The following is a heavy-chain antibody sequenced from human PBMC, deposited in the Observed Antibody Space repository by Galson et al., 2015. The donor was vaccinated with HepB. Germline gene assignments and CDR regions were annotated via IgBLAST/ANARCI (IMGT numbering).Heavy chain of an antibody. CDR1: GFSLSSYE. CDR2: ISTGGHNM. V-gene: IGHV3-48*03. J-gene: IGHJ4*02. CDR3: ARGSGFVIDY. Sequence: SLRLSCAASGFSLSSYEMSWVRQAPGKGLEWLSYISTGGHNMYYADSVEGRFTISRDNAKNSLYLQMNSLRAEDTALYYCARGSGFVIDYWGQGTLVTVSS. D-gene: IGHD1-14*01.